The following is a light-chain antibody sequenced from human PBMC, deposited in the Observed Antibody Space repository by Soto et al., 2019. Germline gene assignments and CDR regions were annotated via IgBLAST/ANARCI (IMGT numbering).Light chain of an antibody. CDR2: SDT. CDR1: NIGSKG. V-gene: IGLV3-21*01. CDR3: QVWDSGSAHVL. Sequence: SYELTQPPSVSVAPGETARISCGGNNIGSKGVHWYQQMPGQAPVLVIYSDTDLPPVIPERFSGSNSANMATLTISRVEAGDEADYYCQVWDSGSAHVLFGGGTKLTVL. J-gene: IGLJ2*01.